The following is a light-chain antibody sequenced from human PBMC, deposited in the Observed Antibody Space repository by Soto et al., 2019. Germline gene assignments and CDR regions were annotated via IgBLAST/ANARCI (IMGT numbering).Light chain of an antibody. V-gene: IGKV3-20*01. CDR1: QSINNYF. CDR3: QQYTNAPRT. Sequence: EIVLTQSPGTLSLSPGETATLSCRASQSINNYFLAWHRQRPGQAPRLLIFRASQRASGIPDRFRGSGSGTDFTLTNTRLEPEDFAVYYCQQYTNAPRTFGQGTKVEIK. J-gene: IGKJ1*01. CDR2: RAS.